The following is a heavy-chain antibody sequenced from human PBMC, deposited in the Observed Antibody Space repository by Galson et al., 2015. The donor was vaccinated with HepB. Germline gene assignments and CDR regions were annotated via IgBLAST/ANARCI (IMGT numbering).Heavy chain of an antibody. Sequence: SLRLSCAASGFHFSSYGMHWVRQAPGKGLEWVAVLWHDEGDKYYADSVRGRFTISRDNSKDTVYLQMSSLTAEDTAVYYCARDAGQDTGWIDHWGQGALVVVSS. CDR2: LWHDEGDK. J-gene: IGHJ5*02. V-gene: IGHV3-33*01. CDR1: GFHFSSYG. CDR3: ARDAGQDTGWIDH. D-gene: IGHD1-1*01.